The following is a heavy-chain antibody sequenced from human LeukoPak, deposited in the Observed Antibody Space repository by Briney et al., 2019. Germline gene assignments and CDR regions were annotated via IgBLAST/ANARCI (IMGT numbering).Heavy chain of an antibody. CDR1: GYTFTRYY. V-gene: IGHV1-2*06. CDR2: INPNSGGT. D-gene: IGHD2-2*02. J-gene: IGHJ4*02. Sequence: GASVKVSCKASGYTFTRYYLHWVRQAPGQGLEWLGRINPNSGGTNYAHNFQGRVTMTRDTSINTAYMELNRLKSDDTAVYYCVRSGYCSSTSCYRGDFDYWGQGTLVTVSS. CDR3: VRSGYCSSTSCYRGDFDY.